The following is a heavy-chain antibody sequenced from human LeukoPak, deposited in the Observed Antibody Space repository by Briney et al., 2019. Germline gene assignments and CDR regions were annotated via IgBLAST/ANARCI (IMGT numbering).Heavy chain of an antibody. V-gene: IGHV3-30-3*01. D-gene: IGHD6-19*01. Sequence: GGSLRLSCAASGFTFCSYAMHRVRQAPGKGLEWVAVISYDGSNKYYADSVKGRFTISRDNSKNTLYQQMNSLRAEDTAVYYCARVAVAGLGGYYFDYWGQGTLVTVSS. CDR1: GFTFCSYA. CDR2: ISYDGSNK. CDR3: ARVAVAGLGGYYFDY. J-gene: IGHJ4*02.